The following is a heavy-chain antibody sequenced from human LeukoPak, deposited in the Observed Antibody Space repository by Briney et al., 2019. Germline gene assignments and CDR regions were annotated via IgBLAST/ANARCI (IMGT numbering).Heavy chain of an antibody. CDR3: ARAYYSGYDY. V-gene: IGHV3-21*01. CDR1: GFTFSSYS. J-gene: IGHJ4*02. D-gene: IGHD5-12*01. Sequence: GGSLRLACAASGFTFSSYSMNWVRQAPGKGLECVSFISHSSSYIYYADSVKGRFTISRDNAKNSLYLQMNSLKAEDTAVYYCARAYYSGYDYWGQGTLVTVSS. CDR2: ISHSSSYI.